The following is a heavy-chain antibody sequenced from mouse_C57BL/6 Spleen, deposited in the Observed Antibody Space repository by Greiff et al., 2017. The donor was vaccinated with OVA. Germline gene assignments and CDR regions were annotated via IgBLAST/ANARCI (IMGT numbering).Heavy chain of an antibody. D-gene: IGHD2-5*01. Sequence: EVQLQQSGPELVKPGDSVKISCKASGYSFTGYFMNWVMQSHGKSLEWIGRINPYNGDTFYNQKFKGKATLTVDKSSSTAHMELRSLTSEDSAVYYCARWAYYSNYDWYFDVWGTGTTVTVSS. V-gene: IGHV1-20*01. CDR3: ARWAYYSNYDWYFDV. CDR2: INPYNGDT. J-gene: IGHJ1*03. CDR1: GYSFTGYF.